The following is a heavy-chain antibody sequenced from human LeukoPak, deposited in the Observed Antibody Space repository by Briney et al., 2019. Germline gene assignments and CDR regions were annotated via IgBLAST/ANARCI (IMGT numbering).Heavy chain of an antibody. CDR1: GYTFTGYY. D-gene: IGHD7-27*01. V-gene: IGHV1-2*02. CDR3: ARDLEVSSVNLGLDP. Sequence: ASVKVSCKASGYTFTGYYMHWVRQAPGQGLEWMGWINPNSGGTDYAQNFQGRVTLTRDTSLSTAYMELSRLGSDDTAVYFCARDLEVSSVNLGLDPWGQGTLVTVS. CDR2: INPNSGGT. J-gene: IGHJ5*02.